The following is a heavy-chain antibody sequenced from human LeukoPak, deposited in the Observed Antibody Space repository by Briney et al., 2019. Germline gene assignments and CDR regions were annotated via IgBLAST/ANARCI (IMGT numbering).Heavy chain of an antibody. V-gene: IGHV4-59*01. CDR2: ISYSGST. CDR3: ARDDYRGVTNFDP. J-gene: IGHJ5*02. D-gene: IGHD3-10*01. CDR1: GGSISPYF. Sequence: PSETLSLTCTDSGGSISPYFWSWIRQPPGKGLECIGYISYSGSTNYNPSLKSRVTISVDTSKNQFSMQLSSVTAADTAVYYCARDDYRGVTNFDPWGQGTLVTVSS.